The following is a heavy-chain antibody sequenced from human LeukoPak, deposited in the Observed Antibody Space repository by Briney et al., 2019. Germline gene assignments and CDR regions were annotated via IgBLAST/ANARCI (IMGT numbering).Heavy chain of an antibody. Sequence: GGSLRLSCVASGFTFSGYWMTWIRQAPGKGLEWVANIRQDGGEKFYADSVRGRFTISRDNAKNTLYLQMNSLRAEDTAVYYCARDPSFIVVVPAPDYWGQGTLVTVSS. CDR2: IRQDGGEK. V-gene: IGHV3-7*01. CDR1: GFTFSGYW. J-gene: IGHJ4*02. CDR3: ARDPSFIVVVPAPDY. D-gene: IGHD2-2*01.